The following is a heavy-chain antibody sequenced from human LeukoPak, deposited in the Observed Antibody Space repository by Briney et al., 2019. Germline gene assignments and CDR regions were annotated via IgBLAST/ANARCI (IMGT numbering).Heavy chain of an antibody. V-gene: IGHV1-69*04. D-gene: IGHD6-19*01. CDR1: GGTFSSYA. CDR3: ARELPDHRLYSSGWYPSTYYFDY. J-gene: IGHJ4*02. Sequence: SVKVSCKASGGTFSSYAISWVRQAPGQGLEWMGRIIPILGIANYAQKFQGRVTITADKSTSTAYMELSSLRSEDTAVYYCARELPDHRLYSSGWYPSTYYFDYWGQGTLVTVSS. CDR2: IIPILGIA.